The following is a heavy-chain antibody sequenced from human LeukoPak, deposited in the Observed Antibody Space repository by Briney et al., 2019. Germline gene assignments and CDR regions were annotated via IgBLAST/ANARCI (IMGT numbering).Heavy chain of an antibody. J-gene: IGHJ4*02. V-gene: IGHV3-48*01. CDR1: GFTLGSYT. CDR3: AKDIQTWPRFPDY. Sequence: GGSLRLSCAASGFTLGSYTMNWVRQAPGKGLEWVSYISSSSSTIQYADSVKGRFTSSRDNPKSTLYLQMNSLRAEDTAVYYCAKDIQTWPRFPDYWGQGTLVTVSS. CDR2: ISSSSSTI. D-gene: IGHD5-12*01.